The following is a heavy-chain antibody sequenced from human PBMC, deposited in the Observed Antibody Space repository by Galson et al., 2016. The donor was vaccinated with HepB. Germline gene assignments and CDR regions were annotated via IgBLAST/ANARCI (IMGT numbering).Heavy chain of an antibody. V-gene: IGHV3-48*04. CDR1: GFSFSTYG. CDR3: ATSPSVGI. CDR2: ISGSRNTI. J-gene: IGHJ4*02. Sequence: SLRLSCAASGFSFSTYGMNWARQAPGKGLEWVSFISGSRNTIHYADSVKGRFTISRDNAKNTLYLQVNSLRVEDTAVYHCATSPSVGIWGQGTLVTVSS. D-gene: IGHD5/OR15-5a*01.